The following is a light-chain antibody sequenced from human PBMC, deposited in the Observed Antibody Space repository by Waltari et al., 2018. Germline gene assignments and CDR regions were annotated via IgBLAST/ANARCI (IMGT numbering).Light chain of an antibody. CDR1: QSVSSN. CDR2: GAS. Sequence: EIVMTQSPATLSVSPGERATLSCMASQSVSSNLAWYQQKPGQAPRLLIYGASTRATAIPARFSGSGSGTEFTLTISSLQSEDFAVYYCQQYNNWPLTFGGGTKVEIK. CDR3: QQYNNWPLT. V-gene: IGKV3-15*01. J-gene: IGKJ4*01.